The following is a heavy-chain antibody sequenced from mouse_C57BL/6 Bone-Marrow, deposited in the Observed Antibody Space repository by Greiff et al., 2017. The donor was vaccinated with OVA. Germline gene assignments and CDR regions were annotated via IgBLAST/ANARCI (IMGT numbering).Heavy chain of an antibody. CDR2: IRLKSDNYAT. CDR1: GFTFSNYW. V-gene: IGHV6-3*01. D-gene: IGHD4-1*01. J-gene: IGHJ3*01. CDR3: TKLGRRAWFAY. Sequence: EVQRVESGGGLVQPGGSMKLSCVASGFTFSNYWMNWVRQSPEKGLEWVAQIRLKSDNYATHYAESVKGRFTISRDDSKSSVYLQMNNLRAEDTGIYYCTKLGRRAWFAYWGQGTLVTVSA.